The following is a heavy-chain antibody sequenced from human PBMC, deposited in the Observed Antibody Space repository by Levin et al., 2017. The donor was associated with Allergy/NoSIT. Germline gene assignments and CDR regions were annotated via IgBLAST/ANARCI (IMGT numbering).Heavy chain of an antibody. D-gene: IGHD3-3*01. CDR3: TRGGVLAGRFLEGLDY. Sequence: SCTASGFTFGDYGMSWFRQAPGKGLEWVGFIRSKAHGGTTEYAASVKGRFTISRDDSKSVAYLQMISLQTEDTAVYYCTRGGVLAGRFLEGLDYWGQGTLVTVSS. CDR1: GFTFGDYG. CDR2: IRSKAHGGTT. V-gene: IGHV3-49*03. J-gene: IGHJ4*02.